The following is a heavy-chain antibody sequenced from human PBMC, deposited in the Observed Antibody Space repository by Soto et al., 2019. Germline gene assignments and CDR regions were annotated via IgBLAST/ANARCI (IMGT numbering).Heavy chain of an antibody. CDR1: GFTLSAYY. CDR3: ARDKAYVGYEY. J-gene: IGHJ4*02. Sequence: QVQLVQSGAEVKKPGASLKVSCKASGFTLSAYYMHWLRQAPGQGLEWMGYVNPLNDETLYAVKFQGRVTMTRDTSISTVYMQLTGLMSDDTAVYFCARDKAYVGYEYWGQGTLLTVSS. CDR2: VNPLNDET. V-gene: IGHV1-2*02. D-gene: IGHD5-12*01.